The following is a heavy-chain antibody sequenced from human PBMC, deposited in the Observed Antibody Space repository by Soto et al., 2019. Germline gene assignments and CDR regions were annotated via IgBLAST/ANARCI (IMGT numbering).Heavy chain of an antibody. Sequence: PGGSLGLSCAASGFTFSSYAMHWVRQSPGKGLEWVAVISYDGSNKYYADSVKGRFTISRDNSKNTLYLQMNSLRAEDTAVYYCARAETVTIFGVAIDYYGMDVWGQGTTVTVSS. CDR1: GFTFSSYA. CDR2: ISYDGSNK. CDR3: ARAETVTIFGVAIDYYGMDV. D-gene: IGHD3-3*01. V-gene: IGHV3-30-3*01. J-gene: IGHJ6*02.